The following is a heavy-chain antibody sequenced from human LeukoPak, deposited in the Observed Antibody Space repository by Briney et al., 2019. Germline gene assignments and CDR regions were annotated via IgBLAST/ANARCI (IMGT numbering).Heavy chain of an antibody. V-gene: IGHV4-34*01. Sequence: PSQSLSLTCAVYGGSFSGYYWSWIRHPPGKGLEWIGEINHSGSTNYNPSIKSRVTISVDTSKNQFSLKLSSVTAADTAVYYCARSRRGSYGKPFDYWGQGTLVTVSS. CDR3: ARSRRGSYGKPFDY. CDR2: INHSGST. CDR1: GGSFSGYY. J-gene: IGHJ4*02. D-gene: IGHD3-16*01.